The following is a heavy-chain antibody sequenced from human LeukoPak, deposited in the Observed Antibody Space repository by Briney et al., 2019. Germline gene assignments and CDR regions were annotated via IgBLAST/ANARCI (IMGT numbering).Heavy chain of an antibody. V-gene: IGHV3-23*01. CDR3: ATRSSVVTAIPYYFDY. Sequence: GGSLRLSCAASGFTFSSYAMSWVRQAPGKGLECVSAISGSGGSTYYADSVKGRFTISRDNSKNTLYLQMNSLRAEDTAVYYCATRSSVVTAIPYYFDYWGQGTLVTVSS. D-gene: IGHD2-21*02. J-gene: IGHJ4*02. CDR1: GFTFSSYA. CDR2: ISGSGGST.